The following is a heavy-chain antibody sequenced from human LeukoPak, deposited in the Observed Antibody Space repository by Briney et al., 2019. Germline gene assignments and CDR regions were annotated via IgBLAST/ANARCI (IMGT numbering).Heavy chain of an antibody. Sequence: PSETLSLTCTVSGGSISSYYWSWIRQPPGKGLEWIGYIYYSGSTNYNPSLKSRVTISVDTSKNQFSLKLSSVTAADTAVYYCARKGDSAAFDIWGQGTMVTVSS. V-gene: IGHV4-59*01. J-gene: IGHJ3*02. CDR1: GGSISSYY. CDR3: ARKGDSAAFDI. CDR2: IYYSGST. D-gene: IGHD2-21*02.